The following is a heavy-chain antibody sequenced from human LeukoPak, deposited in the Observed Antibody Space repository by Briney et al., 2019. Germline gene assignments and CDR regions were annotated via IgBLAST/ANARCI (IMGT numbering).Heavy chain of an antibody. CDR3: ARRVSATRWFDP. D-gene: IGHD2-15*01. V-gene: IGHV3-74*01. CDR1: GFTFSSYW. Sequence: GGSLRLSCAASGFTFSSYWMHWVRQAPGKGLVWVSRINSDGSTTNYADSVKGRFTISRDNAENTLYLQMNSLRVEDTTVYYCARRVSATRWFDPWGQGTLVTVSS. CDR2: INSDGSTT. J-gene: IGHJ5*02.